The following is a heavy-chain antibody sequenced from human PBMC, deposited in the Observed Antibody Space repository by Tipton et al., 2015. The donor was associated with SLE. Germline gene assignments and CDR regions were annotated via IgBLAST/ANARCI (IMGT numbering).Heavy chain of an antibody. CDR2: INHSGST. CDR1: GGSFSGYY. V-gene: IGHV4-34*01. CDR3: ARGSSLAAFDI. Sequence: TLSLTCAVYGGSFSGYYWSWIRQPPGKGLEWIGEINHSGSTNYNPSLKSRVTMSVDTSKNQFSLKLSSVTAADTAVYYCARGSSLAAFDIWGQGTMVTVSS. J-gene: IGHJ3*02.